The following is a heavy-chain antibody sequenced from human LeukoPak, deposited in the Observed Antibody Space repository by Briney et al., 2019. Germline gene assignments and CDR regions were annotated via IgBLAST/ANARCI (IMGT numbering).Heavy chain of an antibody. J-gene: IGHJ6*03. D-gene: IGHD2-15*01. CDR3: AKDVSRMSYYYMDV. V-gene: IGHV3-9*03. CDR1: GFTFDDYA. Sequence: PGGSLRLSCAASGFTFDDYAMHWVRQAPGKGPEWVSGISWNSGSIGYADSVKGRFTISRDNAKNSLYLQMNSLRAEDMALYYCAKDVSRMSYYYMDVWGKGTTVTVSS. CDR2: ISWNSGSI.